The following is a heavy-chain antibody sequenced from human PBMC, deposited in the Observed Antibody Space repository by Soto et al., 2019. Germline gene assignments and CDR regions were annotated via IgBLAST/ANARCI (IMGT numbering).Heavy chain of an antibody. Sequence: GGSLRLSCAASGFTFSSYAMSWVRQAPGKGLEWVSAISGSGGSTYYADSVKGRFTISRDNSKNTLYLQMNSLRAEDTAVYYCAKGIVVVVAATPYYYYGTDVWGQGTTVTVSS. J-gene: IGHJ6*02. CDR1: GFTFSSYA. V-gene: IGHV3-23*01. D-gene: IGHD2-15*01. CDR3: AKGIVVVVAATPYYYYGTDV. CDR2: ISGSGGST.